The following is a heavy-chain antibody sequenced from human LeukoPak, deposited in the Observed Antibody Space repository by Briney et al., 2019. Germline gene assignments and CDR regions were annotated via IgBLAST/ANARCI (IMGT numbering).Heavy chain of an antibody. Sequence: GGSLRLSCAASGFTFSRNAIHWVRQAPGKGLEWVAVISYDGSNKYYADSVKGRFTISRDNSKNTLSLQMNSLRAGDTAVYYCARDVNYYGSGEIDYWGQGTLVTVSS. D-gene: IGHD3-10*01. CDR2: ISYDGSNK. V-gene: IGHV3-30-3*01. CDR1: GFTFSRNA. J-gene: IGHJ4*02. CDR3: ARDVNYYGSGEIDY.